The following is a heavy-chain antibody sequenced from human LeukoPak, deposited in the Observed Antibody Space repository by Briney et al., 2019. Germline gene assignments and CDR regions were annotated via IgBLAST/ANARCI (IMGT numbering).Heavy chain of an antibody. CDR2: ISGSGGST. J-gene: IGHJ4*02. V-gene: IGHV3-23*01. D-gene: IGHD1-26*01. CDR3: AKGKRGRYSGSYCDY. CDR1: GFTFSSYS. Sequence: GGSLRLSCAASGFTFSSYSMNWVRQAPGKGLEWVSAISGSGGSTYYADSVKGRFTISRDNSKNTLYLQMNSLRAEDTAVYYCAKGKRGRYSGSYCDYWGQGTLVTVSS.